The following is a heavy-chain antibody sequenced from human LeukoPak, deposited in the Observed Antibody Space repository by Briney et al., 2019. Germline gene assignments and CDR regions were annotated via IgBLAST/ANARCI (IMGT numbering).Heavy chain of an antibody. V-gene: IGHV3-23*01. J-gene: IGHJ5*02. D-gene: IGHD2-15*01. CDR2: ISGSGGST. CDR3: AKVEDCSGGSCYSSWFDP. Sequence: PGGSLRLSCAASGFTFSNYWMHWVRQAPGKGLEWVSAISGSGGSTYYADSVKGRFTISRDNSKNTLYLQMNSLRAEDTAVYYCAKVEDCSGGSCYSSWFDPWGQGTLVTVSS. CDR1: GFTFSNYW.